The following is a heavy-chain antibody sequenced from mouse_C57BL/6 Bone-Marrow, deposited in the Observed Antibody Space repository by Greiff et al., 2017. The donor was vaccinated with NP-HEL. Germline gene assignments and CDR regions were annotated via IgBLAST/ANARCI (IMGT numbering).Heavy chain of an antibody. J-gene: IGHJ4*01. V-gene: IGHV1-53*01. CDR2: INPSNGGT. D-gene: IGHD1-1*01. Sequence: VQLQQPGTELVKPGASVKLSCKASGYTFTSYWMHWVKQRPGQGLEWIGNINPSNGGTNYNEKFKSKATLTVDKSSSTAYMQLSSLPSEDSAVYYCAREGCYYYGSSLESYAMDYWGQGTAVTVSS. CDR1: GYTFTSYW. CDR3: AREGCYYYGSSLESYAMDY.